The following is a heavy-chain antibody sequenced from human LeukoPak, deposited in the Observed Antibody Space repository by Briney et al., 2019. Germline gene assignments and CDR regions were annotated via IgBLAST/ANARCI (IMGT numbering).Heavy chain of an antibody. CDR2: FDPEDGET. CDR1: GYTLTELS. CDR3: ATGGDYYDSSGYYRY. V-gene: IGHV1-24*01. D-gene: IGHD3-22*01. J-gene: IGHJ4*02. Sequence: ASVKVSCKVSGYTLTELSMHWVRQAPGKGLEWMGGFDPEDGETIYAQKFQGRVTMTEDTSTDPAYMELSSLKSEDTAVYYCATGGDYYDSSGYYRYWGQGTLVTVSS.